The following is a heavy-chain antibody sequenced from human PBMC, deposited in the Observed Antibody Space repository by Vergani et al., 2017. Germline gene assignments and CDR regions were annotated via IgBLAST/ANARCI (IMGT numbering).Heavy chain of an antibody. CDR3: ARARRSGDFWSGHYFDY. J-gene: IGHJ4*02. CDR2: IYYSGST. D-gene: IGHD3-3*01. V-gene: IGHV4-59*01. CDR1: GGSISSYY. Sequence: QVQLQESGPGLVKPSETLSLTCTVSGGSISSYYWSWIRQPPGKGLEWIGYIYYSGSTNYNPSLKSRVTISVVTSKNQFSLKLSSVTAADTAVYYCARARRSGDFWSGHYFDYWGQGTLVTVSS.